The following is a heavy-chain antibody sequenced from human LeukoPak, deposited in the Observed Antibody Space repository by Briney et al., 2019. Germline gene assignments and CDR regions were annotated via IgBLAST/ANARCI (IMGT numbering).Heavy chain of an antibody. CDR3: ARVAGSWYAWGFDY. CDR1: GFTFSSYS. Sequence: GRSLRLSCAASGFTFSSYSMNWVRQAPGKGLEWVSSISSSSSYIYYADSVKGRFTISRDNAKNSLYLQMNSLRAEDTAVYYCARVAGSWYAWGFDYWGQGTLVTVSS. CDR2: ISSSSSYI. V-gene: IGHV3-21*01. D-gene: IGHD6-13*01. J-gene: IGHJ4*02.